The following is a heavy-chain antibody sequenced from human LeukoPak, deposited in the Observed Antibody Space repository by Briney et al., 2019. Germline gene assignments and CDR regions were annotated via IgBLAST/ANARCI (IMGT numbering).Heavy chain of an antibody. CDR1: GGSISSYY. V-gene: IGHV4-59*01. D-gene: IGHD3-3*01. CDR3: ARVDYDFWSGYYTGTAFDI. J-gene: IGHJ3*02. Sequence: SETLSLTCTVSGGSISSYYWSWIRQPPGKGLEWIGYIYYSGSTNYNPSLKSRVTISVDTSKNQFSLKLSSVTAADTAVYYCARVDYDFWSGYYTGTAFDIWGQGTMVTFSS. CDR2: IYYSGST.